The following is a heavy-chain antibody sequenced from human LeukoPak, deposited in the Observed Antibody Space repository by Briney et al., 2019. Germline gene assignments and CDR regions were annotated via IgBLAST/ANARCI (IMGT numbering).Heavy chain of an antibody. CDR1: GFTFSLYV. V-gene: IGHV3-23*01. D-gene: IGHD5-24*01. J-gene: IGHJ4*02. Sequence: GGSLRLSCAASGFTFSLYVMRWVRQAPGKGLEWVSSITGSGGSTYYADSVKGRFTISRDNSKNTLYLQLSSLRAEDTAVYYCAREMATIRGQGTLVTVSS. CDR2: ITGSGGST. CDR3: AREMATI.